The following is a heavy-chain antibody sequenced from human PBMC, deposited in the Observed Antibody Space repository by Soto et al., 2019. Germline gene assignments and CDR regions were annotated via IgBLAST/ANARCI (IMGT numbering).Heavy chain of an antibody. D-gene: IGHD6-13*01. CDR3: ARDLPKYSSSWTRYGMDV. CDR1: GDSVSSNSAA. J-gene: IGHJ6*02. CDR2: TYYRSKWYN. Sequence: SQTLSLTGYISGDSVSSNSAAWNWIRQSPSRGLEWLGTTYYRSKWYNDYAVSVKSRITINPDTSKNQFSLQLNSVTPEDTAVYYCARDLPKYSSSWTRYGMDVWGQGTTVTVSS. V-gene: IGHV6-1*01.